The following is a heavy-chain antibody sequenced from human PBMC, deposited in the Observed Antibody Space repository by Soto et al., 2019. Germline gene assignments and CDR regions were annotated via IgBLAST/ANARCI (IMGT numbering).Heavy chain of an antibody. Sequence: PSETLSLTCAVSGGSISSGGYSWSWIRQPPGKGLEWIGYIYHSGSTYYNPSLKSRVTISVDRSKNQFSLKLSSVTAADTAVYYCARIRFLEWFPNENWFDPWGQGTLVTVSS. CDR2: IYHSGST. V-gene: IGHV4-30-2*01. CDR1: GGSISSGGYS. J-gene: IGHJ5*02. CDR3: ARIRFLEWFPNENWFDP. D-gene: IGHD3-3*01.